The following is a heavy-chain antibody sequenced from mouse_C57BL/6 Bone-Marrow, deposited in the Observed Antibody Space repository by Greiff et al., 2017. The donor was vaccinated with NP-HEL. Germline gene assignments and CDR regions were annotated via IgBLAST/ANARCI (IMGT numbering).Heavy chain of an antibody. CDR2: ISDGGSYT. CDR3: ARGLGGYYAMDY. D-gene: IGHD4-1*01. CDR1: GFTFSSYA. Sequence: EVQLVESGGGLVKPVGSLKLSCAASGFTFSSYAMSWVRQTPEKRLEWVATISDGGSYTYYPDNVKGRFTISRDNAKNNLYLQMSHLKSEDTAMYYCARGLGGYYAMDYWGQGTSVTVSS. J-gene: IGHJ4*01. V-gene: IGHV5-4*01.